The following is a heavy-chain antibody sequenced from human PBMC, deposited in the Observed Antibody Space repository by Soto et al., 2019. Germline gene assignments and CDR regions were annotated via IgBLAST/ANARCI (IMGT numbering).Heavy chain of an antibody. CDR1: DVSTSNFF. Sequence: PSETLSLTCTVSDVSTSNFFWKWFRQPPGKGLEWIGNIHSSGTTNYNPSLESRVTISLDTSNSQCSLKMNSVTAADTAVYYCARGSGGLTDYWGQGSQVTVS. CDR3: ARGSGGLTDY. D-gene: IGHD6-19*01. CDR2: IHSSGTT. J-gene: IGHJ4*02. V-gene: IGHV4-59*08.